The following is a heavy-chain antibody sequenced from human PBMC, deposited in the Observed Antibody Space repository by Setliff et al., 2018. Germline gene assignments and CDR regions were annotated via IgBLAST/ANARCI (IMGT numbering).Heavy chain of an antibody. Sequence: PGGSLRLSCAASGFTFSNYWMSWVRQAQGKGLEWVANIKQDGSEKCYVDSVKGRFTITRNNAKNSLYLQMNSMRVEDTAVYSCAKWGGSLDSIGYYLGPFDHWGQGTLVTVSS. D-gene: IGHD3-22*01. CDR3: AKWGGSLDSIGYYLGPFDH. CDR2: IKQDGSEK. J-gene: IGHJ4*02. CDR1: GFTFSNYW. V-gene: IGHV3-7*05.